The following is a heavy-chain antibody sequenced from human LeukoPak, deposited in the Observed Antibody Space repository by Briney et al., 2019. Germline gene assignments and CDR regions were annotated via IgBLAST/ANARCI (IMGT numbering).Heavy chain of an antibody. J-gene: IGHJ4*02. Sequence: PSETLSLTCTVSGGSISGWYWSWIRQPPGKGLEWIGNIYGSGYTNYNPSLKSRVTMSTDTSKNHFSLKLTSVTAADTATYYCARETSLAGFASGLGFNYWGQGILVSVSS. CDR2: IYGSGYT. CDR1: GGSISGWY. V-gene: IGHV4-59*01. D-gene: IGHD6-19*01. CDR3: ARETSLAGFASGLGFNY.